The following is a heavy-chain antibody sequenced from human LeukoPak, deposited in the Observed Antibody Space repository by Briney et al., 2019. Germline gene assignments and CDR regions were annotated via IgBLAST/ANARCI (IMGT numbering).Heavy chain of an antibody. CDR2: INHSGST. CDR1: GGSFSGYY. Sequence: PPETLSLTCAVYGGSFSGYYWSWIRQPPGKGLEWIGEINHSGSTNYNPSLKSRVTISVDTSKNQFSLKLSSVTAADTAVYYCARHRRITMVRGVACFDYWGQGTLVTVSS. J-gene: IGHJ4*02. V-gene: IGHV4-34*01. CDR3: ARHRRITMVRGVACFDY. D-gene: IGHD3-10*01.